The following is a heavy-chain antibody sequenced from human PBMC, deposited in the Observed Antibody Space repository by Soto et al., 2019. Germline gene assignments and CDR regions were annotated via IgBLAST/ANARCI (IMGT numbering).Heavy chain of an antibody. CDR1: GGSISSSSYY. Sequence: LPETLSLTCTVSGGSISSSSYYWGWIRQPPGKGLEWIGNLYYSGSTYYNPSLKSRVTISVDTSKNQFSLKVSSVTAADTAVYYCARQTPTYAYWGQGTLVTVSS. CDR2: LYYSGST. D-gene: IGHD2-8*01. V-gene: IGHV4-39*01. J-gene: IGHJ4*02. CDR3: ARQTPTYAY.